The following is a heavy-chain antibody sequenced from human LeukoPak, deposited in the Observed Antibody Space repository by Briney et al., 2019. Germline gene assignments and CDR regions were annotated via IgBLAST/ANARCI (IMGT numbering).Heavy chain of an antibody. V-gene: IGHV3-30*01. CDR2: ISYDGSNK. Sequence: GRSLRLSCAASGFTFSSYAMHWVRQAPGKGLEWVAVISYDGSNKYYADSVKGRFTISRDNAKNTLYLQMNSLRAEDTAVYYCARDGGGVDYWGQGTLVTVSS. CDR1: GFTFSSYA. J-gene: IGHJ4*02. D-gene: IGHD2-15*01. CDR3: ARDGGGVDY.